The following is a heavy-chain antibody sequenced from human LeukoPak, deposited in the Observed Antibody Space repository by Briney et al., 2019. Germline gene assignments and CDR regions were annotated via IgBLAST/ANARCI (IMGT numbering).Heavy chain of an antibody. CDR2: ISYDGSNK. CDR1: GFTFSSYA. Sequence: GGSLRLSCAASGFTFSSYAMHWVRQAPGKGLEWVAVISYDGSNKYYADSVKGRFTISRDNSKNTLYLQMNSQRAEYTAVYYCARSLHSSGYYDYWGQGTLVTVSS. D-gene: IGHD3-22*01. V-gene: IGHV3-30-3*01. J-gene: IGHJ4*02. CDR3: ARSLHSSGYYDY.